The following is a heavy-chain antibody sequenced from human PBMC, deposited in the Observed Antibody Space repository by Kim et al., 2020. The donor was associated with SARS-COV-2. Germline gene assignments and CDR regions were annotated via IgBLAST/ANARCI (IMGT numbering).Heavy chain of an antibody. V-gene: IGHV4-39*07. Sequence: NPSLKRRVTREVDTSTNQFSLKLSSVTAADTAVYYCARSGQRFENWFDPWGQGTLVTVSS. D-gene: IGHD5-12*01. CDR3: ARSGQRFENWFDP. J-gene: IGHJ5*02.